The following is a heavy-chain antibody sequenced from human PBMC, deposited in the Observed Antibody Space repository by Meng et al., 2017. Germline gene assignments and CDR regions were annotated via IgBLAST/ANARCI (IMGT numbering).Heavy chain of an antibody. CDR1: GGSISSYY. Sequence: GQLTESGPGLVKPSETLSLTCTVSGGSISSYYWSWIRQPPGKGLEWIGYIYYSGSTNYNPSLKSRVTISVDTSKNQFSLKLSSVTAADTAVYYCARGYDFWSGQYYFDYWGQGTLVTVSS. CDR3: ARGYDFWSGQYYFDY. J-gene: IGHJ4*02. CDR2: IYYSGST. V-gene: IGHV4-59*01. D-gene: IGHD3-3*01.